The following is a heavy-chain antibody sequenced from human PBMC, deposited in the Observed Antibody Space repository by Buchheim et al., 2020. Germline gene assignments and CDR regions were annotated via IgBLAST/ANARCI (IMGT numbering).Heavy chain of an antibody. J-gene: IGHJ4*02. CDR2: ISYDGSNK. CDR3: AKVSYDSSGYVDY. D-gene: IGHD3-22*01. Sequence: QVQLVESGGGVVQPGRSLRLSCAASGFTFSSYGMHWVRQAPGKGLEWVAVISYDGSNKYYAASVKGRFTISRDNSKNTLYLQMNSLRAEDTAVYYCAKVSYDSSGYVDYWGQGTL. CDR1: GFTFSSYG. V-gene: IGHV3-30*18.